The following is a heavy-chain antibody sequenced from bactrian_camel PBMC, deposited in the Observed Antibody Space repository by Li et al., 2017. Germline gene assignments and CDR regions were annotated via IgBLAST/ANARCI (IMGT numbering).Heavy chain of an antibody. J-gene: IGHJ6*01. CDR1: GFTFSSFY. V-gene: IGHV3-2*01. D-gene: IGHD3*01. CDR2: IRSDGSNT. CDR3: AAAGTRASVMGPSTRTCPTDFGY. Sequence: QLVESGGGLVQPGGSLRLSCAASGFTFSSFYINWVRQAPGKGLEWVSNIRSDGSNTYYTESVKGRFTISQDDAVNTMYLQMNNLKPTDTGVYYCAAAGTRASVMGPSTRTCPTDFGYWGQGTQVTVS.